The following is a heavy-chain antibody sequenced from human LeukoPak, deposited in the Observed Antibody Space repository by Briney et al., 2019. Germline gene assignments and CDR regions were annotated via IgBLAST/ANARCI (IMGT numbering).Heavy chain of an antibody. CDR1: GFTFSDSV. D-gene: IGHD3-3*01. CDR2: IRSKTKSAET. CDR3: TSPAHDFDIWSGYYSL. Sequence: GGSLRLSCTVSGFTFSDSVIHGVRHAAGRGLEWVGRIRSKTKSAETGYAASVKGRFTISRDDSKDTAYLQMNSLKPEDTGVYYCTSPAHDFDIWSGYYSLWGHGTQVTVSS. V-gene: IGHV3-73*01. J-gene: IGHJ4*01.